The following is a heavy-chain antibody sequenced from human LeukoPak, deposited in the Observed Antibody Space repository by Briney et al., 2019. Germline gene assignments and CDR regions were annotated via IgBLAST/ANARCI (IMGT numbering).Heavy chain of an antibody. V-gene: IGHV4-39*02. Sequence: SETLCLTCAVSGGSISSNGYYWGWGRQPPGKGLGWVGSIYYSGSAYYKPCLKSRVTIYVDTSKNQFSMKMSTVTAADTAVYYCAREPHVGYDYVWGSYRQIYNWFAPWGQGTLVTVSS. J-gene: IGHJ5*02. CDR1: GGSISSNGYY. CDR3: AREPHVGYDYVWGSYRQIYNWFAP. D-gene: IGHD3-16*02. CDR2: IYYSGSA.